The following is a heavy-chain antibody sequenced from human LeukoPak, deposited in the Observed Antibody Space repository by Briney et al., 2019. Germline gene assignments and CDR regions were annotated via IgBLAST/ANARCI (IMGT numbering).Heavy chain of an antibody. D-gene: IGHD6-6*01. CDR1: GFTFSDYW. J-gene: IGHJ4*02. Sequence: GGSLRLSCAASGFTFSDYWMTWVRQAPGKGLEWVANIKPDGSEKYYVDSVKGRFTVSRDNSKNTLHLQMNSLRVEDTAVYYCAKALSSSSIWGQGTLVTVSS. CDR3: AKALSSSSI. CDR2: IKPDGSEK. V-gene: IGHV3-7*03.